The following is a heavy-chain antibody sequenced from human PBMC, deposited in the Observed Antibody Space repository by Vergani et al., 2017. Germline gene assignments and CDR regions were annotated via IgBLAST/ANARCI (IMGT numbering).Heavy chain of an antibody. J-gene: IGHJ4*02. CDR3: AAVNLEQLV. Sequence: QMQLVQSGPEVKKPGTSVKVSCKASGFTFTNSAVQWVRQARGQRLEWIGWIVVGSGNTNYAQKFQERVTITRDMSTSTAYMELSSLRSGDTAVYYCAAVNLEQLVWGQGTLVTVSS. CDR1: GFTFTNSA. D-gene: IGHD6-13*01. V-gene: IGHV1-58*01. CDR2: IVVGSGNT.